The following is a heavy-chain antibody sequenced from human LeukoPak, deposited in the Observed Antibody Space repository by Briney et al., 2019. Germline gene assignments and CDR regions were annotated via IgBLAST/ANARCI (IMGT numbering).Heavy chain of an antibody. J-gene: IGHJ4*02. CDR1: GGSISSYY. Sequence: KPSETLSLTCTVSGGSISSYYWSWIRQPPGKGLEWSGYIYYSGSTNYNPSLKSRVTISVDTSKNQFSLKLSSVTAADTAVYYCARDLSYGSGSGGLDYWGQGTLVTVSS. CDR3: ARDLSYGSGSGGLDY. D-gene: IGHD3-10*01. CDR2: IYYSGST. V-gene: IGHV4-59*01.